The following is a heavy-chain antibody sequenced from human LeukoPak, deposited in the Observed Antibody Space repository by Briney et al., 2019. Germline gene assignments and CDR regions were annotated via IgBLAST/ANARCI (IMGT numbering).Heavy chain of an antibody. CDR2: VYPGDSAT. CDR1: GYSFTSYW. D-gene: IGHD1-26*01. J-gene: IGHJ4*02. CDR3: ARLLGALPN. Sequence: GESLQISCQGSGYSFTSYWIGWVRQLPGKGLEWMGIVYPGDSATRYSPSLQGQVTISADKSISTSYLQWSRLKASDTAMYYCARLLGALPNWGQGTLVTVSS. V-gene: IGHV5-51*01.